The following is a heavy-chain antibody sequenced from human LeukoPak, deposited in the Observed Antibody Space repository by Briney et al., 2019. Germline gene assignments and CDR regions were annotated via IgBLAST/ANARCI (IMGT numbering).Heavy chain of an antibody. CDR2: INHSGST. V-gene: IGHV4-34*01. Sequence: PSETLSLTCAVYGGSFSGYYWSWIRQPPGKGLEWIGEINHSGSTNYNPSLKSRVTISVDTSKNQFSLKLSSVTAADTAVYYCESGIRYCSGGSCYSSFGLNYWGQGTLVTVSS. CDR1: GGSFSGYY. D-gene: IGHD2-15*01. J-gene: IGHJ4*02. CDR3: ESGIRYCSGGSCYSSFGLNY.